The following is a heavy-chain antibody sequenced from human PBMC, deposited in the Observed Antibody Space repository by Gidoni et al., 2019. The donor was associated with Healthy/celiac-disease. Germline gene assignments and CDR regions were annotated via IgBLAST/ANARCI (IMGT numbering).Heavy chain of an antibody. CDR3: AGNTGAFDY. CDR2: IWYDGSNK. CDR1: VFPFSSYG. J-gene: IGHJ4*02. Sequence: QVQLVESGGGVVPPGRSLRLSCAASVFPFSSYGMHWVRQARGKGLEWGAVIWYDGSNKYDEDSVKGRCTISRDNSKNTLYLQMNSLRAEDTAVYYCAGNTGAFDYWGQGTLVTVSS. D-gene: IGHD2-2*02. V-gene: IGHV3-33*01.